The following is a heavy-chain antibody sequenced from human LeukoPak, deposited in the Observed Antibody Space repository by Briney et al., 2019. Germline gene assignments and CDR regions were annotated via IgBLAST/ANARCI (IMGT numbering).Heavy chain of an antibody. CDR3: AAQCNDDFCYKRDYMDV. D-gene: IGHD2-2*02. CDR1: KNMFTGYF. Sequence: EASVKVSCKTSKNMFTGYFMHWVRQAPGQGLEWIGWINPNSGGTLFARRFQGRVTMTRDTSIGATYMELSRLTSDDAALYYCAAQCNDDFCYKRDYMDVWGTGTMVIVSS. V-gene: IGHV1-2*02. J-gene: IGHJ6*03. CDR2: INPNSGGT.